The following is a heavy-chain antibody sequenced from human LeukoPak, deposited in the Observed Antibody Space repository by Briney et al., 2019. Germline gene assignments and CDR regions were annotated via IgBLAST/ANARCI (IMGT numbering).Heavy chain of an antibody. CDR1: GGSISSYF. Sequence: SETLSLTCTVSGGSISSYFWSWIRQPPGKGLEWIGYNDNRGSTNYNPSLKNRVSISVDPSKKQFSLKVTSVTAADTAIYYCARVTRRGDSSGSYSDYWYFDVWGRGALVTVSS. J-gene: IGHJ2*01. V-gene: IGHV4-59*01. CDR3: ARVTRRGDSSGSYSDYWYFDV. D-gene: IGHD3-22*01. CDR2: NDNRGST.